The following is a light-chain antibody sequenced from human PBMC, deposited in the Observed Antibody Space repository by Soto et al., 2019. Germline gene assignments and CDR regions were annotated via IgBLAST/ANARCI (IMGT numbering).Light chain of an antibody. CDR1: QGISSA. CDR2: DAS. CDR3: QQFKSYPRT. J-gene: IGKJ3*01. Sequence: AIQLTQSPSSLSASVGDRVTITCRASQGISSALAWYQQKPGQAPKLLIYDASSLESGVPSRFSGSGSGTDFTLTISSLQPEDFATYYCQQFKSYPRTFGPGTKVDIK. V-gene: IGKV1-13*02.